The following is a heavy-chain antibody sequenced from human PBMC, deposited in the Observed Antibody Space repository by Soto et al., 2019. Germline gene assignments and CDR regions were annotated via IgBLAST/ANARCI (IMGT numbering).Heavy chain of an antibody. J-gene: IGHJ4*02. CDR2: ISGPSDAT. V-gene: IGHV3-23*01. Sequence: PGGSLRLSCEASGFTFSSYAMSWVRQAPGKGLEWVSAISGPSDATYYADSVKGHFTISRDSSKNTLYLQMSSLRLDNTAVYYCARSMYSGSYYRLDYWGQGTLVTVSS. CDR3: ARSMYSGSYYRLDY. CDR1: GFTFSSYA. D-gene: IGHD1-26*01.